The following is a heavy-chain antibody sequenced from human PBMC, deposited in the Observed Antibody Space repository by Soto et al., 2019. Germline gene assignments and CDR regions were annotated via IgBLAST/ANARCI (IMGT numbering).Heavy chain of an antibody. CDR3: ARHEWHPSVDY. V-gene: IGHV4-39*01. Sequence: PSETPSLTCTASGGSISSGSYYWDWVRQPPGKGLEWIGDINISGSTDYNPSLKSRVSISIDTSKNQFSLRLDSVTAEDTALYYCARHEWHPSVDYCGQGTLVTVSS. CDR2: INISGST. D-gene: IGHD2-8*01. J-gene: IGHJ4*02. CDR1: GGSISSGSYY.